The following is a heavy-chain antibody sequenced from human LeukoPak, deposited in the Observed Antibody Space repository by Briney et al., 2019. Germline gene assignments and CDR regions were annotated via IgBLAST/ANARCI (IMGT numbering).Heavy chain of an antibody. V-gene: IGHV3-30*02. CDR3: AKFSYGDYVA. Sequence: GGSLRLSCAASGFAFSSYAMTWVRQAPGKGLEWVAFIRHDESIRHYADPVKGRFTISRDDSKKTLSLQMNSLRLDDTALYYCAKFSYGDYVAWGQGTLVTVSS. CDR1: GFAFSSYA. D-gene: IGHD4-17*01. CDR2: IRHDESIR. J-gene: IGHJ5*02.